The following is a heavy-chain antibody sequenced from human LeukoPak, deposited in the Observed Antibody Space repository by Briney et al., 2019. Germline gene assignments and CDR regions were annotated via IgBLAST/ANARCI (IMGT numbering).Heavy chain of an antibody. J-gene: IGHJ4*02. CDR1: GFTFDDYA. Sequence: GGSLRLSCAASGFTFDDYAMHWVRQAPGKGLEWVSLISWDGGSTYYADSVKGRFTISRDNSKNSLYLQMNSLRAEDTALYYCAKDRRNYFDFWGQGTLVTVSS. CDR3: AKDRRNYFDF. V-gene: IGHV3-43D*03. CDR2: ISWDGGST.